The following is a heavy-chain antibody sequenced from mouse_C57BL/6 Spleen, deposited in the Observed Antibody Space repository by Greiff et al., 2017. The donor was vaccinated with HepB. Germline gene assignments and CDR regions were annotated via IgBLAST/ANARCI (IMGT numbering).Heavy chain of an antibody. Sequence: EVKLVESGGDLVKPGGSLKLSCAASGFTFSSYGMSWVRQTPDKRLEWVATISSGGSYTYYPDSVKGRFTISRDNAKNTLYLQMSSLKSEDTAMYYCASDSSFGYWGQGTTLTVSS. D-gene: IGHD3-2*01. V-gene: IGHV5-6*01. J-gene: IGHJ2*01. CDR3: ASDSSFGY. CDR2: ISSGGSYT. CDR1: GFTFSSYG.